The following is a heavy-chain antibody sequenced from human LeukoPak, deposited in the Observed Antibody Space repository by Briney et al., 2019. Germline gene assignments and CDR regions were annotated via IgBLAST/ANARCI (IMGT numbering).Heavy chain of an antibody. CDR2: IIRVTGIA. CDR1: GGAFSNYA. V-gene: IGHV1-69*10. J-gene: IGHJ6*02. D-gene: IGHD6-19*01. CDR3: ARGRYSSGWKSYSSHYYYGLDV. Sequence: ASVKVSCKASGGAFSNYAISWVRQAPGQGLEWMGGIIRVTGIADYAQKFQGRVTITADESTSTAYMELTSLRSEDTAAYYCARGRYSSGWKSYSSHYYYGLDVWGQGTTVTVSS.